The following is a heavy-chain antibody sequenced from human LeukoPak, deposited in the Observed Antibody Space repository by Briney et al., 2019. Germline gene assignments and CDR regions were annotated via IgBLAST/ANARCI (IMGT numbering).Heavy chain of an antibody. D-gene: IGHD1-14*01. V-gene: IGHV3-53*01. Sequence: GGSLRLSCAASGFTVITNDMTWVRQAPGKGLEWVSVLYSDGNTKYADSVQGRFTISRDNSKNTLYLEMNSLSPDDTAVYYCARGVEPLAANTLAYWGQGTGDTVSS. CDR3: ARGVEPLAANTLAY. J-gene: IGHJ4*02. CDR1: GFTVITND. CDR2: LYSDGNT.